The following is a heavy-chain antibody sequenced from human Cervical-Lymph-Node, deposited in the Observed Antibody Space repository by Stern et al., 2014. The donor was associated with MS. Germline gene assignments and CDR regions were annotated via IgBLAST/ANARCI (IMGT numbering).Heavy chain of an antibody. Sequence: VQLLESGGGVVQPGRSLRLSCEASRFTFSNYGMHWVRQAPGKGLEWVAVISYDGSNKYYADSVKGRVTISRDNSKNTLYLQMNSLRAEDTAVYYCAKEVLAGNYNYGMDVWGQGTTVTVSS. CDR3: AKEVLAGNYNYGMDV. CDR1: RFTFSNYG. D-gene: IGHD6-19*01. J-gene: IGHJ6*02. CDR2: ISYDGSNK. V-gene: IGHV3-30*18.